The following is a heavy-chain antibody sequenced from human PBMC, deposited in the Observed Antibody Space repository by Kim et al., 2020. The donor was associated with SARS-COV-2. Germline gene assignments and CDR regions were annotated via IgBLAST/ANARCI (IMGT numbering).Heavy chain of an antibody. D-gene: IGHD3-22*01. V-gene: IGHV3-33*08. CDR3: ARIGDSSDYAPPYHFHSMDV. J-gene: IGHJ6*02. Sequence: GGSLRLSCVASAFSFSTYGMHWVRQAPGKGLEWVAIIWYDGSNECYADSVKGRFTISRDNSKNKLYLQMNSLRAEDTAVYYCARIGDSSDYAPPYHFHSMDVWGQGTAVTVSS. CDR2: IWYDGSNE. CDR1: AFSFSTYG.